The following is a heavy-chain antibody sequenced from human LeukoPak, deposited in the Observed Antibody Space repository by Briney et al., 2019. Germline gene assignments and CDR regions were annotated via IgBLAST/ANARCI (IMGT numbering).Heavy chain of an antibody. J-gene: IGHJ6*02. CDR1: GGSISSSSYY. V-gene: IGHV4-39*01. Sequence: PSETLSLTCTVSGGSISSSSYYWGWIRQPPGKGLEWIGSIYYSGSTYYNPTLKSTVTISVDTSKNQFSLKLSSVTAADTAVYYCASSDSGYDYYYYYGMDVWGQGTTVTVSS. CDR3: ASSDSGYDYYYYYGMDV. D-gene: IGHD5-12*01. CDR2: IYYSGST.